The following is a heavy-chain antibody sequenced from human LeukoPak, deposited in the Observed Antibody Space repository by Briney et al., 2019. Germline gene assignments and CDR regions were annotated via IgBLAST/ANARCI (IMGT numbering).Heavy chain of an antibody. V-gene: IGHV3-21*04. CDR3: AKDSSSSWYQASPFDY. CDR2: ISSSSSYI. D-gene: IGHD6-13*01. CDR1: GFTFSSYS. J-gene: IGHJ4*02. Sequence: PGGSLRLSCAASGFTFSSYSMNWVRQAPGKGLEWVSSISSSSSYIYYADSVKGRFTISRDNAKNSLYLQMNSLRAEDTALYYCAKDSSSSWYQASPFDYWGQGTLVTVSS.